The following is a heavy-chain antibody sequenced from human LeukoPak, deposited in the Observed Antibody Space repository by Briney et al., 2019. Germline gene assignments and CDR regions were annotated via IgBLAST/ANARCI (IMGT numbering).Heavy chain of an antibody. CDR2: VTGDGTGT. V-gene: IGHV3-74*03. CDR1: GLTFTKYW. Sequence: GGSLRLSCAASGLTFTKYWMHWVRQAPGKGLVWLSRVTGDGTGTTYADSVRGRFTISRDNAKNTVYLQMNSLRVEDTAVYFCATGLGFYYDYWAQGTLVTVS. D-gene: IGHD2/OR15-2a*01. CDR3: ATGLGFYYDY. J-gene: IGHJ4*02.